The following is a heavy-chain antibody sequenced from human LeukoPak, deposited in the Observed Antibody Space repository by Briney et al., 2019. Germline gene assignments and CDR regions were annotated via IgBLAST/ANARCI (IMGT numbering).Heavy chain of an antibody. CDR2: ISYDGSNK. D-gene: IGHD6-13*01. J-gene: IGHJ6*04. CDR1: GFTFSSYA. V-gene: IGHV3-30*04. Sequence: PGGSLRLSCAASGFTFSSYAMHWVHQAPGKGLEWVAVISYDGSNKYYADSVKGRFTISRDNSKNTLYLQMNSLRAEDTAVYYCARDRYPYPGIAAAGTCMDVWGKGTTVTVSS. CDR3: ARDRYPYPGIAAAGTCMDV.